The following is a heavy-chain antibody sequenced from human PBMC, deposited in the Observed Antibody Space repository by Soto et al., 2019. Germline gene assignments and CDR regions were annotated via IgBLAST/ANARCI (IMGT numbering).Heavy chain of an antibody. D-gene: IGHD3-3*01. CDR1: GGSISSYY. J-gene: IGHJ4*02. Sequence: PSETLSLTCTVSGGSISSYYWSWIRQPPGKGLEWIGYIYYSGSTNYNPSLKSRVTISVDTSKSQFSLKLSSVTAADTAVYYCARSLRFLEWLFDYWGQGTLVTVSS. CDR3: ARSLRFLEWLFDY. V-gene: IGHV4-59*01. CDR2: IYYSGST.